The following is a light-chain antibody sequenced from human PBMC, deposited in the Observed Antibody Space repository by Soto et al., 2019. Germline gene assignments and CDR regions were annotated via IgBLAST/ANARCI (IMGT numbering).Light chain of an antibody. CDR1: QRNSRN. CDR2: DAS. CDR3: QQRNIWPPVT. V-gene: IGKV3D-20*02. Sequence: PVERPTLSCGASQRNSRNFFACLQQRPDLAPRLLMYDASNRATGIADRFSGSGSGTDFTLTISSLEPEDFAVYYCQQRNIWPPVTAGQGTRLEIK. J-gene: IGKJ5*01.